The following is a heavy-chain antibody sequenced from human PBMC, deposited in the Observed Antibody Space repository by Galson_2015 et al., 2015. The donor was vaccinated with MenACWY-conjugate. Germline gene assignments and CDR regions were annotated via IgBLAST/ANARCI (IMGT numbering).Heavy chain of an antibody. J-gene: IGHJ4*02. V-gene: IGHV3-64*01. D-gene: IGHD3-22*01. CDR3: ARSPPSYYYDSSGYYYAYYFDY. CDR1: GFTFSSYA. Sequence: SLRLSCAASGFTFSSYAMHWVRQAPGKGLEYVSAISSNGGSTYYANSVKGRFTISRDNSKNTLYLQMGSLRAEDMAVYYCARSPPSYYYDSSGYYYAYYFDYWGQGTLVTVSS. CDR2: ISSNGGST.